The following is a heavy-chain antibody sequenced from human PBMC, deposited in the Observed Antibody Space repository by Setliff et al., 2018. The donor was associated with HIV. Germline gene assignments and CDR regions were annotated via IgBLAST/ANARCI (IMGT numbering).Heavy chain of an antibody. Sequence: PGGSLRLSCAASGFIFSDYHMNWVRQAPGKGLEWVSIISGSGDGTYYADSVKGRFTISRDNSKNTLYLQMKSLRAEDTAAYYCAKDPSSWELRATYFDYWGQGTLVTVSS. J-gene: IGHJ4*02. CDR3: AKDPSSWELRATYFDY. CDR1: GFIFSDYH. D-gene: IGHD1-7*01. V-gene: IGHV3-23*01. CDR2: ISGSGDGT.